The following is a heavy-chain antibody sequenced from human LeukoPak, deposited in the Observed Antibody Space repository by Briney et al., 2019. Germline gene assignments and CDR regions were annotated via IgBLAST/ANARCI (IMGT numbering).Heavy chain of an antibody. V-gene: IGHV3-21*01. J-gene: IGHJ5*02. D-gene: IGHD6-13*01. CDR2: ISSSSSYI. CDR3: ARDLGIAAAA. Sequence: PGGSLRLSCAASGCTFSSYRMNWVRQAPGKGLEWVSSISSSSSYIYYADSVKGRFTISRDNAKNSLYLRMNSLRAEDTAVYYCARDLGIAAAAWGQGTLVTVSS. CDR1: GCTFSSYR.